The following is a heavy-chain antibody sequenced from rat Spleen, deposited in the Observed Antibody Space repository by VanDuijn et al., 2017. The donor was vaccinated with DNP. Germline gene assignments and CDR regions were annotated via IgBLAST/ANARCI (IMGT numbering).Heavy chain of an antibody. CDR3: ARLGYDGSYFFGAMDA. D-gene: IGHD1-12*02. J-gene: IGHJ4*01. V-gene: IGHV5-7*01. CDR2: IIYDGRST. CDR1: GSTFSDYN. Sequence: EVQLVESGGGLVQPGRSLKLSCAASGSTFSDYNMAWVRQTPKKGLEWVATIIYDGRSTYFGDSVKGRFTIARDNAKRTLYLQMDSLRSEETATYYCARLGYDGSYFFGAMDAWGQGTSVTVSS.